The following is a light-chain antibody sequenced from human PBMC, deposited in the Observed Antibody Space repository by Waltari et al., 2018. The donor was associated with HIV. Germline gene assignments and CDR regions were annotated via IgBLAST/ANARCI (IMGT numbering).Light chain of an antibody. Sequence: DIQMTQSPATLSASVGDRVTISCRASQNINRWLAWYQQRPGKPPKFLIYQASSLESGVPSRFSGSGSGTLFTITINSLQPADFATYYCQQYHAYPVTFGGGTKVESK. CDR2: QAS. V-gene: IGKV1-5*01. CDR3: QQYHAYPVT. J-gene: IGKJ4*01. CDR1: QNINRW.